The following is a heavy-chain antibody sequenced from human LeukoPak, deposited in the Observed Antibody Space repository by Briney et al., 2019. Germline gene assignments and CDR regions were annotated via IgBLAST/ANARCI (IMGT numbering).Heavy chain of an antibody. CDR3: AKDSRGPYDILTGSYYYMDV. V-gene: IGHV3-30*02. J-gene: IGHJ6*03. CDR1: GFTFSSYG. Sequence: GGSLRLSCAASGFTFSSYGMHWVRQAPGKGLEWVAFILYDGTNKYYAESVKGRFTISRDNSKNTRYLQMNSLRPEDTAMYYCAKDSRGPYDILTGSYYYMDVWGKGTTVTISS. CDR2: ILYDGTNK. D-gene: IGHD3-9*01.